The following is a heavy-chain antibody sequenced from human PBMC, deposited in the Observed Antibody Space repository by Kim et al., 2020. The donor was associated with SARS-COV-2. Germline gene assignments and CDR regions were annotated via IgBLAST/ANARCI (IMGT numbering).Heavy chain of an antibody. D-gene: IGHD1-1*01. Sequence: SETLSLTCAVYGGSFSGYYWSWIRQPPGKGLEWIGEINRSGSTKYNPSLKSRVTISVDTSKNQFSLKLNSVTAADTAVYYCARGGLANWRLVNPLDYWGQGILVTVSS. CDR1: GGSFSGYY. J-gene: IGHJ4*02. CDR2: INRSGST. V-gene: IGHV4-34*01. CDR3: ARGGLANWRLVNPLDY.